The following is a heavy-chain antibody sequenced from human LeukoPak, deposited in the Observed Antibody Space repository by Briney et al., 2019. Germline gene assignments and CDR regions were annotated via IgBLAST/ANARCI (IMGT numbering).Heavy chain of an antibody. J-gene: IGHJ6*03. V-gene: IGHV1-8*01. CDR3: ARASWNSVVRAYYYYYMDV. CDR2: MNPNSGNT. CDR1: GYTFTNYE. D-gene: IGHD1-7*01. Sequence: ASVKVSCKASGYTFTNYEINWVRQGTGQGLEWLGWMNPNSGNTGYAQKFQGRVTITRNTSISTAYMELSSLRSEDTAVYYCARASWNSVVRAYYYYYMDVWGKGTTVTVSS.